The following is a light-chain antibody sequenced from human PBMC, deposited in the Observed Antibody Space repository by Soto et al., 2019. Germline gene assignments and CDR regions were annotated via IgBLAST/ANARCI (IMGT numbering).Light chain of an antibody. J-gene: IGLJ2*01. V-gene: IGLV2-8*01. Sequence: QSVLTQPPSASGSPGQSVTISCTGTSSDVGGYNYVSWYQQHPGKAPKLMIYEVSKRPSGVPDRFSGSKSGNTASLTVSGLQAEDEADYYCSSYAGSNEVVFGGGTKLTAL. CDR3: SSYAGSNEVV. CDR2: EVS. CDR1: SSDVGGYNY.